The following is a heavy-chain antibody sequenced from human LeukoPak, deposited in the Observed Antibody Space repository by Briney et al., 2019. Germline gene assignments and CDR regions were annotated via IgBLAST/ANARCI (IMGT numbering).Heavy chain of an antibody. CDR2: ISGSGGTT. Sequence: GGSLRLSCAASGFTFSNCAMSWVRQAPGKGLEWVAAISGSGGTTYYADSVKGRFTVSRDNSKNTLYLQMNSLRAEDTTMYYCAKDSGGYSSSSFGSWGQGTLVTVTS. J-gene: IGHJ4*02. D-gene: IGHD6-13*01. CDR3: AKDSGGYSSSSFGS. V-gene: IGHV3-23*01. CDR1: GFTFSNCA.